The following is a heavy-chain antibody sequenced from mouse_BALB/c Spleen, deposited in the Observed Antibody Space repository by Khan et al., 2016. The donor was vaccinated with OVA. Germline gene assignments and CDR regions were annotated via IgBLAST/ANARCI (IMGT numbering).Heavy chain of an antibody. CDR1: GLNIKDTY. V-gene: IGHV14-3*02. J-gene: IGHJ2*01. Sequence: EVQLQESGAELVKSGATVKLSCTASGLNIKDTYMHWLKQLPEQGLEWIGSIDPPNGNTKYDAKLQGKATITADTSANTAYLHLRSLTSEDTYGDYCARMARKWGQGNNLTGYS. CDR2: IDPPNGNT. CDR3: ARMARK.